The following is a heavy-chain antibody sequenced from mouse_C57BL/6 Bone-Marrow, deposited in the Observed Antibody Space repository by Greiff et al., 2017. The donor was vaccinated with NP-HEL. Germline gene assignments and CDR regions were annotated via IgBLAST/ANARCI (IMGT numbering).Heavy chain of an antibody. CDR2: IDPSDSYT. CDR1: GYTFTSYW. Sequence: QVQLKQPGAELVKPGASVKLSCKASGYTFTSYWMQWVKQRPGQGLEWIGEIDPSDSYTNYNQKFKGKATLTVDTSSSTAYMQLSSLTSEDSAVYYCARWLLRPYWYFDVWGTGTTVTVSS. D-gene: IGHD2-3*01. CDR3: ARWLLRPYWYFDV. J-gene: IGHJ1*03. V-gene: IGHV1-50*01.